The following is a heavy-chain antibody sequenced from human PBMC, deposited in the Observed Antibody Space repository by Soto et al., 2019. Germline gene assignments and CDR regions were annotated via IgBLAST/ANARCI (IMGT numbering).Heavy chain of an antibody. CDR1: GGSISTGGYY. J-gene: IGHJ6*03. V-gene: IGHV4-31*01. Sequence: QVQLQESGPGLVKPSQTLSLTCTVSGGSISTGGYYWSWIRQHPGKGLEWIGYIYSTGSTFYNPSLKSQLTISLDTSNNQFSLNLNSVTAADSAVYFCARDLNHFGSYYMDVWGKGTTVTVSS. D-gene: IGHD3-10*01. CDR3: ARDLNHFGSYYMDV. CDR2: IYSTGST.